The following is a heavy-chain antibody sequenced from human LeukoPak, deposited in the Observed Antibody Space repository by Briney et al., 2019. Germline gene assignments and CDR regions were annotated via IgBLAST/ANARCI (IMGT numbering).Heavy chain of an antibody. CDR3: ARLLDNDSSGHPDTFHM. J-gene: IGHJ3*02. CDR1: GCSMSSHY. Sequence: SATLSLTCTASGCSMSSHYLSWMRQPPGKGLEWIGYIFYTGRARYNPSLQSRVTISVDTSMNHFSLKLTSVTADATAAYYCARLLDNDSSGHPDTFHMWGQGTMVSVSS. CDR2: IFYTGRA. V-gene: IGHV4-59*08. D-gene: IGHD3-22*01.